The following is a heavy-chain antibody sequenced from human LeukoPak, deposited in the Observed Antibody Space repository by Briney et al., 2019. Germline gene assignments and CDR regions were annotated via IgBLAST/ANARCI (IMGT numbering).Heavy chain of an antibody. CDR2: ISGSGGST. J-gene: IGHJ3*02. Sequence: GGSLRLSCAASGFTFSSYAMSWVRQAPGKGLEWVSAISGSGGSTYYADSVKGRFTISRDNSKNTLYLQMNGLRAEDTAVYYCAKGENYDILTGYYSTPFDAFDIWGQGTMVTVSS. V-gene: IGHV3-23*01. D-gene: IGHD3-9*01. CDR1: GFTFSSYA. CDR3: AKGENYDILTGYYSTPFDAFDI.